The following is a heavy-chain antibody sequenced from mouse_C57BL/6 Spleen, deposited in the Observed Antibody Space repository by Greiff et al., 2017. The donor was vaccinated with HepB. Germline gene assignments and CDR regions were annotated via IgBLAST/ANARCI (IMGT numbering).Heavy chain of an antibody. CDR2: INPGSGGT. Sequence: QVQLKESGAELVRPGTSVKVSCKASGYAFTNYLIEWVKQRPGQGLEWIGVINPGSGGTNYNEKFKGKATLTADKSSSTAYMQLSSLTSEDSAVYFCARSPHYYGSSYAMDYWGQGTSVTVSS. D-gene: IGHD1-1*01. CDR1: GYAFTNYL. J-gene: IGHJ4*01. CDR3: ARSPHYYGSSYAMDY. V-gene: IGHV1-54*01.